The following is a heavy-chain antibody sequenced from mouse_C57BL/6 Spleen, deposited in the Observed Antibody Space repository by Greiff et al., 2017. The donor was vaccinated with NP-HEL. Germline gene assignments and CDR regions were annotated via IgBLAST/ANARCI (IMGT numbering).Heavy chain of an antibody. J-gene: IGHJ4*01. V-gene: IGHV1-4*01. Sequence: VKLMESGAELARPGASVKMSCKASGYTFTSYTMHWVKQRPGQGLEWIGYINPSSGYTKYNQKFKDKATLTADKSSSTAYMQLSSLTSEDSAVYYCSMAYYRNYVYAMDYWGQGTSVTVSS. CDR1: GYTFTSYT. CDR2: INPSSGYT. CDR3: SMAYYRNYVYAMDY. D-gene: IGHD2-5*01.